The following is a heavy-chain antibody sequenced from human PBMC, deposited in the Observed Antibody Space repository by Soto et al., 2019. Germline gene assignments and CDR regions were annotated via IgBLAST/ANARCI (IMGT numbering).Heavy chain of an antibody. Sequence: SETLSLTCAVYGGSFSGYYWSWIRQPPGKGLEWIGEINHSGSTNYNPSLKSRVTISVDTSKNQFSLKLSSVTAADTAVYYCARGRDYYGSGSYYKSVGLDYWGQGTLVTVSS. CDR3: ARGRDYYGSGSYYKSVGLDY. CDR2: INHSGST. D-gene: IGHD3-10*01. V-gene: IGHV4-34*01. J-gene: IGHJ4*02. CDR1: GGSFSGYY.